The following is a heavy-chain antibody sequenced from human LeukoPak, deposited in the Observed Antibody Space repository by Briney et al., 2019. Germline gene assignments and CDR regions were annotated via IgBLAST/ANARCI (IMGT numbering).Heavy chain of an antibody. J-gene: IGHJ6*03. CDR2: IYTNGST. CDR1: GGSISSFH. V-gene: IGHV4-4*09. Sequence: SETLSLTCTVSGGSISSFHWTWIRQSPRKGLEWIGYIYTNGSTNYNPSLKSRVTLSVDASKNQFSLKLISVTAADTAVYYCARLSQYQLLFYYFYYYMDVWGKGTTVIVSS. CDR3: ARLSQYQLLFYYFYYYMDV. D-gene: IGHD2-2*01.